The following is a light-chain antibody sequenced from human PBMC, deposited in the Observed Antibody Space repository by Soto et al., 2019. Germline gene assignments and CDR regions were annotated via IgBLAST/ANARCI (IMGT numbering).Light chain of an antibody. CDR2: DAS. V-gene: IGKV1-5*01. Sequence: DIQMTQSPSTLSASVGDRVSITCRASQSISSWLAWYQQKPGKAPKLLIYDASSLASGVPSRFSGSGSGTDFTLTIRRLEPEDFAVYYCQQYGSSYPWTFGQGTKVDIK. CDR3: QQYGSSYPWT. J-gene: IGKJ1*01. CDR1: QSISSW.